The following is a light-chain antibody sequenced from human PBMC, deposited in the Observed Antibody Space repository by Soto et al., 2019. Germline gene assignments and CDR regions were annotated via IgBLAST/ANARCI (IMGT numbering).Light chain of an antibody. CDR1: QDINSY. J-gene: IGKJ4*01. CDR2: AAS. Sequence: DVQMTQSPSSLSASVGDRVTITCRASQDINSYLAWYQQKPGNAPKSLIYAASSLQTGVPSRFSGSESGTDFTLTINTLQPEESATYYCQQYNIYPLTFGGGTKVEIK. V-gene: IGKV1D-16*01. CDR3: QQYNIYPLT.